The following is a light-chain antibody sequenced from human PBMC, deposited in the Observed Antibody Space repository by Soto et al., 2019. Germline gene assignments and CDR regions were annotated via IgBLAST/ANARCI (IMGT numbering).Light chain of an antibody. CDR3: QQYNSYPWT. CDR1: QSVSSN. Sequence: EIVITQSPATLSVSPGERATLSCRASQSVSSNLAWYQQKPGQAPRLLIYGASNRATGIPDRFSGSGSGTDFTLTISSLQPDDFATYYCQQYNSYPWTFGQGTKVDI. V-gene: IGKV3D-15*01. J-gene: IGKJ1*01. CDR2: GAS.